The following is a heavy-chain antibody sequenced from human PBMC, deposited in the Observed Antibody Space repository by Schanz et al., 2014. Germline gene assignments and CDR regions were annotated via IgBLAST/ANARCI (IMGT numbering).Heavy chain of an antibody. CDR1: GGTFNSYT. Sequence: QVQLVQSGAEVKKPGSSMKVSCKASGGTFNSYTISWVRQARGQGLEWVGRFIPILDVGNYAQQFQGRVTFTADKSTSTAYMELSSLRYEDTALYYCARGTMPGAFDIWGQGTMVTVSA. D-gene: IGHD1-26*01. CDR2: FIPILDVG. J-gene: IGHJ3*02. CDR3: ARGTMPGAFDI. V-gene: IGHV1-69*02.